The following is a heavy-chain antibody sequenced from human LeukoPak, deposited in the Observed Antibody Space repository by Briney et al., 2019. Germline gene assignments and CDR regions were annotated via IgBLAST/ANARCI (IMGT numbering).Heavy chain of an antibody. CDR3: ARDMSDWAFDI. D-gene: IGHD2-21*02. J-gene: IGHJ3*02. CDR2: ISYDGSNK. V-gene: IGHV3-30*04. CDR1: GFTFSSYA. Sequence: PGRSLRLSCAASGFTFSSYAMHWVRQAPGKGLEWVAVISYDGSNKYYADSVKGRFTISRDNSKNTLYLQMNSLRAEDTAVYYCARDMSDWAFDIWGQGTMVTVSS.